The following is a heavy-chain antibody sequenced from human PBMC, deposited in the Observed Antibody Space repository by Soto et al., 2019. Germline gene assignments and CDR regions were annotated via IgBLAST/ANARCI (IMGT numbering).Heavy chain of an antibody. CDR1: GFTFSSYW. J-gene: IGHJ6*03. CDR3: ARVLVSGYMDV. V-gene: IGHV3-48*01. Sequence: GGSLRLSCAASGFTFSSYWMHWVRQAPGKGLEWVSYISSSSSTIYYADSVKGRFTISRDNAKNSLYLQMNSLRAEDTAVYYCARVLVSGYMDVWGKGTTVTVSS. CDR2: ISSSSSTI. D-gene: IGHD3-10*01.